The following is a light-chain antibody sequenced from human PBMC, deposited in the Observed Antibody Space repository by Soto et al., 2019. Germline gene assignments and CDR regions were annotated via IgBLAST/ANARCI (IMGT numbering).Light chain of an antibody. J-gene: IGKJ1*01. CDR1: QSISDS. V-gene: IGKV1-5*03. CDR3: QQYNGYWT. Sequence: DIQMTQSPSTLSASVGDRVTITCRASQSISDSLAWYQQKPRKAPKLLIYEASSLKSGVPTRFSGSRSGTEYTLTISSLQPDDFATYYGQQYNGYWTFGQGTKVEIK. CDR2: EAS.